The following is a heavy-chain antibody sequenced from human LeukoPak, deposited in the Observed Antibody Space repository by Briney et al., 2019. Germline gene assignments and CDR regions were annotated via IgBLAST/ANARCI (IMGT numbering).Heavy chain of an antibody. D-gene: IGHD3-10*01. Sequence: GGSLRLSCAASGFTFSSYGMSWVRRAPGKGLEWVSAISGSGGSTYYADSVKGRFTISRDNSKNTLYLQMNSLRAEDTAVYYCAKGPITMVRGVNRYYYYYMDVWGKGATVTISS. CDR1: GFTFSSYG. V-gene: IGHV3-23*01. CDR2: ISGSGGST. J-gene: IGHJ6*03. CDR3: AKGPITMVRGVNRYYYYYMDV.